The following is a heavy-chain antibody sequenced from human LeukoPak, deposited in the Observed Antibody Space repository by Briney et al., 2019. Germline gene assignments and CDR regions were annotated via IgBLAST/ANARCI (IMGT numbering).Heavy chain of an antibody. CDR3: ARVVAAAGYDCYFDY. V-gene: IGHV3-23*01. CDR2: ISGGGGST. D-gene: IGHD6-13*01. CDR1: GFTFSSYA. J-gene: IGHJ4*02. Sequence: PGGSLRLSCAASGFTFSSYAMSWVRQAPGKGLEWVSAISGGGGSTYYADSVKGRFTISRDNSKNTLYLQMNSLRAEDTAVYYCARVVAAAGYDCYFDYWGQGTLVTVSS.